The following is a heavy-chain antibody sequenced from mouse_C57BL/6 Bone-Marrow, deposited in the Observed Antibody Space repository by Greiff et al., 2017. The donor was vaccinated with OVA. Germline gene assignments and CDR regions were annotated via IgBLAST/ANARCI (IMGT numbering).Heavy chain of an antibody. CDR3: ARRGYGYDETWFAY. J-gene: IGHJ3*01. Sequence: VQLQQSGPELVKPGASVKISCKASGYTFTDYYMNWVKQSHGKSLEWIGDINPNNGGTSYNQKFKGKATLTVDKSSSTAYMELRSLTSEDSAVYYCARRGYGYDETWFAYWGQGTLVTVSA. CDR2: INPNNGGT. D-gene: IGHD2-2*01. CDR1: GYTFTDYY. V-gene: IGHV1-26*01.